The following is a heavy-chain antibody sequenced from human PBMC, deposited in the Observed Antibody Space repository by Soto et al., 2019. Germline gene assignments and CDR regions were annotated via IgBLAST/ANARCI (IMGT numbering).Heavy chain of an antibody. Sequence: PGRSLRLSCAASGFTFSSYAMHWVRQAPGTGLEWVAVISYDGRDKYYPDSVKGRFTISRDNSKNTLYLQMNSLRAEDTAVYYCARSAGGSYPQYDYWGQGTLVTVSS. J-gene: IGHJ4*02. CDR3: ARSAGGSYPQYDY. D-gene: IGHD1-26*01. CDR1: GFTFSSYA. CDR2: ISYDGRDK. V-gene: IGHV3-30*04.